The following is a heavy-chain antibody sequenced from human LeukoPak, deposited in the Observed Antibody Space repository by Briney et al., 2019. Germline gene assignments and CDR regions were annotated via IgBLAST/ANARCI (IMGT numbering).Heavy chain of an antibody. Sequence: TSETLSLTCTVSGGSISSYYWSWIRRPPGKGLEWIGYIYYSGSTNYNPSLKSRVTISVDTSKSQFSLKLSSVTAADTAVYYCARGLLDGYTHPAAFDIWGQGTMVTVSS. CDR1: GGSISSYY. CDR3: ARGLLDGYTHPAAFDI. D-gene: IGHD5-24*01. J-gene: IGHJ3*02. CDR2: IYYSGST. V-gene: IGHV4-59*01.